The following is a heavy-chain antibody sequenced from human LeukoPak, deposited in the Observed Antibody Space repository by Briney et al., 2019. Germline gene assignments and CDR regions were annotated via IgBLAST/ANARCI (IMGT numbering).Heavy chain of an antibody. V-gene: IGHV1-2*02. CDR3: ARVRVNSCDY. J-gene: IGHJ4*02. D-gene: IGHD2-2*01. Sequence: ASVTISCKTSVYPLSDYYMHWVRQAPGQGLEWMGWIRGDTGDTDSPQKFRGRVTMTRDTSTDTAYLELSRLRYDDTAIYFCARVRVNSCDYWGQGTLVTVSS. CDR2: IRGDTGDT. CDR1: VYPLSDYY.